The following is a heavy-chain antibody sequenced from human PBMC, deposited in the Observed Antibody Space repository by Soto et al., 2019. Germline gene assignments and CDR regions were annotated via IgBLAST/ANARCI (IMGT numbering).Heavy chain of an antibody. D-gene: IGHD2-2*01. CDR2: IYQSGKT. CDR1: GFPVSYGYY. Sequence: SETLSLTCGVSGFPVSYGYYWGWIRQPPGKGLEWLGSIYQSGKTYCNPSLKSRLTLSMDTSKNEFSLRLRSVTAADTAVYFCARLYCSSVSCYNDYWGPGVLVTVSS. J-gene: IGHJ4*02. CDR3: ARLYCSSVSCYNDY. V-gene: IGHV4-38-2*01.